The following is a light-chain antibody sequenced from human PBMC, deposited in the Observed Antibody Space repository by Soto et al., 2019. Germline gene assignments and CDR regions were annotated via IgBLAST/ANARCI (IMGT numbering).Light chain of an antibody. CDR1: QRVSSSY. CDR3: QQYGSSPLT. Sequence: EIVLTQSPATLSLSPGERATLSCGASQRVSSSYLGWYQQKPGLAPRLLIYDASNRATGIPDRFSGSGSGTDFTLTISRLEPEDFVVYYCQQYGSSPLTFGGGTKVEIK. CDR2: DAS. V-gene: IGKV3D-20*01. J-gene: IGKJ4*01.